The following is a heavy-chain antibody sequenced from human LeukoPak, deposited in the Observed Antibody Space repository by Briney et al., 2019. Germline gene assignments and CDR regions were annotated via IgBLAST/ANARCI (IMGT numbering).Heavy chain of an antibody. CDR1: GGSISSGDYY. CDR2: IYYSGST. CDR3: ARERYYDSSGYLIDY. J-gene: IGHJ4*02. V-gene: IGHV4-30-4*01. Sequence: SQTLSLTCTVSGGSISSGDYYWSWIRQPPGKGLEWIGYIYYSGSTYYNPSLKSRVTISVDTSKNQFSLKLSSVTAADTAVYYCARERYYDSSGYLIDYWGQGTLVTVS. D-gene: IGHD3-22*01.